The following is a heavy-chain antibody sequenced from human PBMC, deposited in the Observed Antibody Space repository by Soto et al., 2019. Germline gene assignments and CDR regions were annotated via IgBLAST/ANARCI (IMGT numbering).Heavy chain of an antibody. J-gene: IGHJ4*02. CDR1: GYTFTSYG. Sequence: ASVKVSCKASGYTFTSYGISWVRQAPGQGLEWMGWISAYNGNTNYAQKLQGRVTMTTDTSTSTAYMELRSLRSDDTAVYYCARDLEPNSNYEWVLDFDYWGQGTLVTVSS. CDR3: ARDLEPNSNYEWVLDFDY. CDR2: ISAYNGNT. V-gene: IGHV1-18*01. D-gene: IGHD4-4*01.